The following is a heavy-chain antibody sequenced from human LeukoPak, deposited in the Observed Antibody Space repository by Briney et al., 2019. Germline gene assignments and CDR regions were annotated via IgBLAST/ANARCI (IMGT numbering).Heavy chain of an antibody. J-gene: IGHJ4*01. V-gene: IGHV4-59*01. CDR3: AKSGGYGLIDY. CDR1: GGSISSYY. Sequence: SETLSLTCTVSGGSISSYYWSWIRQPPGKGLQWIGYIYYSGSTNYNPSLKSRVTISVDRSKNQFSLKLRSVTAADTAVYYCAKSGGYGLIDYWGQGTLVTVSS. D-gene: IGHD6-25*01. CDR2: IYYSGST.